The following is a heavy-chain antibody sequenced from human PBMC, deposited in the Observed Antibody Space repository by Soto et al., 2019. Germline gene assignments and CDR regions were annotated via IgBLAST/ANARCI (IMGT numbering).Heavy chain of an antibody. CDR2: IKDGGYT. CDR3: ARGQEGVVATH. D-gene: IGHD5-12*01. Sequence: QVQLQQWGAGLLKPSETLSLNCAVNGGSLSGYYWSWIRQPPGKGLEWIGEIKDGGYTNYSPSLKSRATISXXTSNNQFSLRLNSVTAADTGVYYCARGQEGVVATHWDQGALVTVSS. V-gene: IGHV4-34*01. CDR1: GGSLSGYY. J-gene: IGHJ4*02.